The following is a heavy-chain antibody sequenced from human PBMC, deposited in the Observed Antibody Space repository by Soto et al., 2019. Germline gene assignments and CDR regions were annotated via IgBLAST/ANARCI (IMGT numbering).Heavy chain of an antibody. CDR1: GCSFSSYS. V-gene: IGHV3-48*01. J-gene: IGHJ3*02. CDR3: ARSRKDIVVVVAATEYAFDI. CDR2: ISSSSGSI. Sequence: GGSLRLSCAASGCSFSSYSMNWVRQAPGKGLEWVSYISSSSGSIFYADSVKGRFTISRDNSKNTLYLQMNSLRAEDTAVYYCARSRKDIVVVVAATEYAFDIWGQGTMVTVSS. D-gene: IGHD2-15*01.